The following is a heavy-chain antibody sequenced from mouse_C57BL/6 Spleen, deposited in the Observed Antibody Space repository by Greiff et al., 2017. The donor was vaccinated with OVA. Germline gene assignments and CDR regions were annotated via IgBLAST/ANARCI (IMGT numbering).Heavy chain of an antibody. J-gene: IGHJ4*01. CDR1: GYSITSGYY. V-gene: IGHV3-6*01. CDR3: ARSLRGAMDY. Sequence: EVKLEESGPGLVKPSQSLSLTCSVTGYSITSGYYWNWIRQFPGNKLEWMGYISYDGSNNYNPSLKNRISITRDTSKNQFFLKLNSVTTEDTATYYCARSLRGAMDYWGQGTSVTVSS. CDR2: ISYDGSN.